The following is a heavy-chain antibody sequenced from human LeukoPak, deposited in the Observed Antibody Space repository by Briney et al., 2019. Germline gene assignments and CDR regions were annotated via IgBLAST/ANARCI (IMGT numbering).Heavy chain of an antibody. CDR1: GGSISSYY. D-gene: IGHD3-10*01. J-gene: IGHJ6*03. CDR3: AREKMITMVRGVINGYYYMDV. Sequence: SETLSLTCTVSGGSISSYYWSWIRQPPGKGLEWIGYIYYSGSTNYNPSLKSRGTISVDTSKNQFSLKLSYVTAADTAVYYCAREKMITMVRGVINGYYYMDVWGKGTTVTISS. CDR2: IYYSGST. V-gene: IGHV4-59*12.